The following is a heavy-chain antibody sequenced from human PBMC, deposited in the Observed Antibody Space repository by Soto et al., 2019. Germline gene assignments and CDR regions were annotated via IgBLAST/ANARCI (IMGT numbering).Heavy chain of an antibody. CDR1: GFTFGDYA. J-gene: IGHJ5*02. V-gene: IGHV3-49*03. Sequence: PGGSLRLSCTASGFTFGDYAMSWFRQAPGKGLEWVGFIRSKAYGGTTEYAASVKGRFTISRDDSKSIAYLQMNSLKTEDTAVYYCTRVEVVVVPAAILDSFDPWGQGTLVTVSS. D-gene: IGHD2-2*01. CDR2: IRSKAYGGTT. CDR3: TRVEVVVVPAAILDSFDP.